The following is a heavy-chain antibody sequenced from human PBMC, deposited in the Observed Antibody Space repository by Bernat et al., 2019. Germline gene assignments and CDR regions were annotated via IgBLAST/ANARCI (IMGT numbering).Heavy chain of an antibody. J-gene: IGHJ6*02. Sequence: VQPVESGGGVVQPGRSLRLSCVASGFTFSDYSLHWVRQAPGKGLEWVAVVSYDGRNKYYADSVQARFIISRDDSENTLYLQMDSLKSEDMAVYYCVRDGAALYYYHGMDVWGRGTTVTVSS. V-gene: IGHV3-30*04. CDR2: VSYDGRNK. CDR3: VRDGAALYYYHGMDV. CDR1: GFTFSDYS. D-gene: IGHD6-25*01.